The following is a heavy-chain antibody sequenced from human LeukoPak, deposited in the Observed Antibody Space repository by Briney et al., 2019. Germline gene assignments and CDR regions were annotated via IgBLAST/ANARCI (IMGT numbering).Heavy chain of an antibody. J-gene: IGHJ6*03. V-gene: IGHV1-18*01. CDR3: ARDPRVHYYDSSGNYYMDV. Sequence: ASVKVSCKASGYTFTSYGISWVRQAPGQGLEWMGWISAYNGNTNYAQTLQGRVTMTTDTSTSTAYMELRSLRSDDTAVYYCARDPRVHYYDSSGNYYMDVWGKGTTVTVSS. CDR1: GYTFTSYG. CDR2: ISAYNGNT. D-gene: IGHD3-22*01.